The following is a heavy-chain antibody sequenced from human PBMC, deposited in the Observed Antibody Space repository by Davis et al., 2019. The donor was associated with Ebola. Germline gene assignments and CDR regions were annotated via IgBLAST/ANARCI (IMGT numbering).Heavy chain of an antibody. J-gene: IGHJ4*02. CDR2: ISYDGSNK. V-gene: IGHV3-30*18. CDR3: ANYDSSGYYRAEDY. CDR1: GFTFSGYG. D-gene: IGHD3-22*01. Sequence: GESLKISCAASGFTFSGYGMHWVRQAPGKGLEWVAVISYDGSNKYYADSVKGRFTISRDNSKNTLYLQMNSLRAEDTAVYYCANYDSSGYYRAEDYWGQGTLVTVSS.